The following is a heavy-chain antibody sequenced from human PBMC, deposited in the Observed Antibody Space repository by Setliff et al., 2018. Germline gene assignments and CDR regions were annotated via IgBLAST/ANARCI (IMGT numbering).Heavy chain of an antibody. J-gene: IGHJ4*02. V-gene: IGHV1-18*01. Sequence: GASVKVSCKASGYAFGSSGISWVRQAPGQGLEWMGWISAYNGYIVYAQKFQGRVTISTDESTTTSYMELSSLRSEDTAVYYCAREAPGYNYNDYFDYWGQGTLVTVSS. CDR2: ISAYNGYI. CDR3: AREAPGYNYNDYFDY. CDR1: GYAFGSSG. D-gene: IGHD5-12*01.